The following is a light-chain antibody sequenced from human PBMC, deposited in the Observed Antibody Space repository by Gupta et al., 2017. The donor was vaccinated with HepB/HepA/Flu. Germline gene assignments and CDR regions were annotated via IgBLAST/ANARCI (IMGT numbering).Light chain of an antibody. V-gene: IGKV1-5*03. CDR1: QSISSW. CDR3: KQYNSYS. CDR2: KAS. Sequence: DIQMTQSPSNLSASVGDRVTITFRASQSISSWWAWYQQKPGKAPKLLIYKASSLESGVPSRLSGSGSGTEFTLTISSLQTDEFATYYCKQYNSYSFGRGTKVEIK. J-gene: IGKJ1*01.